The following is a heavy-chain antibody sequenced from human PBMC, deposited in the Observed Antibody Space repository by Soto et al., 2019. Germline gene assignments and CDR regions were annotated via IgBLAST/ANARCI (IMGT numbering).Heavy chain of an antibody. J-gene: IGHJ5*02. CDR2: IYYSGST. Sequence: SETLSLTCTVSGGSVSSGSYYWSWIRQPPGKGLEWIGYIYYSGSTNYNPSLKSRVTISVDTSKNQFSLKLSSVTAADTAVYYCARQTQRYCSSTSWVSWFDPWGQGTLVTVSS. CDR3: ARQTQRYCSSTSWVSWFDP. CDR1: GGSVSSGSYY. D-gene: IGHD2-2*01. V-gene: IGHV4-61*01.